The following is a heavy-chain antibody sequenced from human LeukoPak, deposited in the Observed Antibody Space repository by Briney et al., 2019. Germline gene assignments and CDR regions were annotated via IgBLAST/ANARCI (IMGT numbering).Heavy chain of an antibody. CDR3: ARGWVGATGNFDY. J-gene: IGHJ4*02. CDR1: GGSISSGDYY. V-gene: IGHV4-30-4*08. Sequence: TSQTLSLTCTVSGGSISSGDYYWSWIRQPPGKGLEWIGYIYYSGSTYYNPSLKSRVTISVDTSKNQFSLKLSSVTAADTAVYYCARGWVGATGNFDYWGQGTLVTVSS. D-gene: IGHD1-26*01. CDR2: IYYSGST.